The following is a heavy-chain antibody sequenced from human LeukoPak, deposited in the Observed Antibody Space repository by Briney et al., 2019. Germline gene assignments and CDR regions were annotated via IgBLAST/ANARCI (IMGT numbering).Heavy chain of an antibody. J-gene: IGHJ4*02. CDR3: TTDEVGSIDY. V-gene: IGHV3-23*01. CDR1: GFTFGRYA. D-gene: IGHD3-10*01. CDR2: IDGRRT. Sequence: GGSLRLSCVASGFTFGRYAMSWVRQAPGKGPEWVSAIDGRRTYYEGSVKGRFTISRDNSKNTLYLQMNSLRVEDTAVYYCTTDEVGSIDYWGQGTLVTVSS.